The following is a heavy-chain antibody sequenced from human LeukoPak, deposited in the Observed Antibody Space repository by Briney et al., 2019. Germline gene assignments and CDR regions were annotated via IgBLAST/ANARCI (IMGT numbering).Heavy chain of an antibody. D-gene: IGHD5-24*01. Sequence: SETLSLTCTVSGGSISSYYWSWIRQPAGKGLEWIGRIYTSGGTNHNPSLKSRVTMSVDTSKNQFSLKLSSVTAADTAVYYCARDRRDGYNLYYFDLWGQGTLVTVSS. J-gene: IGHJ4*02. CDR2: IYTSGGT. V-gene: IGHV4-4*07. CDR1: GGSISSYY. CDR3: ARDRRDGYNLYYFDL.